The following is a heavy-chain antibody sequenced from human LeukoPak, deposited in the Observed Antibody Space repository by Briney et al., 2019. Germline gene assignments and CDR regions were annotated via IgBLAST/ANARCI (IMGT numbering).Heavy chain of an antibody. D-gene: IGHD3-10*01. CDR2: FDPEDGET. Sequence: GASVKVSCKVSGYTLTELSMHWMRQAPGKGLEWMGGFDPEDGETIYAQKFQGRVTMTEDTSTDTAYMELSSLRSEDTAVYYCATGLMVRGVLDAFDIWGQGTMVTVSS. J-gene: IGHJ3*02. CDR3: ATGLMVRGVLDAFDI. CDR1: GYTLTELS. V-gene: IGHV1-24*01.